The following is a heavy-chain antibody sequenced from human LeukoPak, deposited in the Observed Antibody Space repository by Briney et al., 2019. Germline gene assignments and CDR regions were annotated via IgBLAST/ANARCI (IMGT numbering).Heavy chain of an antibody. Sequence: PGGSLRLSCAASGFTFSSYEMNWVRQAPGKGLEWVSYISSSGSTKYYVDSVKGRFTISRDNAKNSLYLQMNSLRAEDTAVYYCARLYSSSSGKAFDIWGQGTMVTVSS. J-gene: IGHJ3*02. CDR1: GFTFSSYE. V-gene: IGHV3-48*03. CDR3: ARLYSSSSGKAFDI. D-gene: IGHD6-6*01. CDR2: ISSSGSTK.